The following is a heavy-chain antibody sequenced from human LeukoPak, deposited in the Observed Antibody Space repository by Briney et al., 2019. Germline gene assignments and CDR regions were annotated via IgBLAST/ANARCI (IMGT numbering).Heavy chain of an antibody. D-gene: IGHD6-6*01. Sequence: GGSLRLSCTASGFTFADYAMHWVRQAPGKGLEWVSLISGDGDTTYYADSVKGRFTISRDNSKNSLFLQMNSLKTEDTALYYCTKDAPASSSGFYYYYGMDVWDQGTTVTVSS. CDR2: ISGDGDTT. J-gene: IGHJ6*02. V-gene: IGHV3-43*02. CDR1: GFTFADYA. CDR3: TKDAPASSSGFYYYYGMDV.